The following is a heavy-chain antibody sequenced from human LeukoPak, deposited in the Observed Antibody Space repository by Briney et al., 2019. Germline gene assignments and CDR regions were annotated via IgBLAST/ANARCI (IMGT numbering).Heavy chain of an antibody. CDR1: GYTFTSYY. CDR2: INPSGGST. CDR3: ASGRRVRHFDWKIPSYGMDV. V-gene: IGHV1-46*01. Sequence: ASVKVSCKAAGYTFTSYYMHWVRQAPGQGLEWMGIINPSGGSTSYAQKFQGRVTMTRDTSTSTVYMDLSSLRSEATALYYCASGRRVRHFDWKIPSYGMDVWGQGTTVTVSS. J-gene: IGHJ6*02. D-gene: IGHD3-9*01.